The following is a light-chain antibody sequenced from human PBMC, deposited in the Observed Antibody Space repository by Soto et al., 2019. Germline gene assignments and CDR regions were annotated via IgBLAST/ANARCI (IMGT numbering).Light chain of an antibody. CDR2: DVS. CDR3: SSYTSSYTYV. V-gene: IGLV2-14*03. CDR1: SSDVGGYNF. Sequence: QSALTQPASVSGSPGQSVTISCAGTSSDVGGYNFVSWYQQRPGKAPQLMIYDVSSRPSGVSNRFSGSKSGNTASLTISGLQAEDEADYYCSSYTSSYTYVFGTGTKVTVL. J-gene: IGLJ1*01.